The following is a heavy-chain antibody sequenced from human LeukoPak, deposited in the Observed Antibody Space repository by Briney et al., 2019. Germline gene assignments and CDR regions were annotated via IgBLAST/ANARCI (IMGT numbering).Heavy chain of an antibody. CDR1: GFTFNDNG. V-gene: IGHV3-20*01. CDR2: INWNGGST. J-gene: IGHJ4*02. Sequence: RPGGSLRLSCAASGFTFNDNGMSWVRQVPGKGLEWVSGINWNGGSTGYADSVKGRFTISRDNAKNSPYLQMNSLRVEDTALYHCARGAYYYGSGSYQEACDYWGQGTLVTVSS. CDR3: ARGAYYYGSGSYQEACDY. D-gene: IGHD3-10*01.